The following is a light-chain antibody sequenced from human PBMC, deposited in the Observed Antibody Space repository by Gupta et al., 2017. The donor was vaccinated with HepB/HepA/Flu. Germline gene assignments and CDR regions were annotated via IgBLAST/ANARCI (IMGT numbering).Light chain of an antibody. Sequence: QSVLTQPPSVSGAPGQRVTISRNGSSSHIGAGYDVQWYQQVPGRAPKLLISDNNNRPSGVPDRFSGSKSGTSASLAIAGLQADDEADYYCQSYDGTLSGVFVFGGGTKLTVL. CDR2: DNN. J-gene: IGLJ3*02. CDR3: QSYDGTLSGVFV. CDR1: SSHIGAGYD. V-gene: IGLV1-40*01.